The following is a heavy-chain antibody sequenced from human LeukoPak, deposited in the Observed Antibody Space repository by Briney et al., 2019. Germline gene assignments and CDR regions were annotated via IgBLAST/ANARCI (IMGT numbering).Heavy chain of an antibody. V-gene: IGHV3-33*01. CDR3: ARGTTIFAVVSYPDY. CDR1: GFTFSRYG. CDR2: IWSDGTNK. J-gene: IGHJ4*02. D-gene: IGHD3-3*01. Sequence: GRFLRLSCAASGFTFSRYGMHWVRQAPGKGLEWVAVIWSDGTNKYYADSVKGRFTISRDNSQNTLYLQMNSLRAEDTAVYYCARGTTIFAVVSYPDYWGQGTLVTVSS.